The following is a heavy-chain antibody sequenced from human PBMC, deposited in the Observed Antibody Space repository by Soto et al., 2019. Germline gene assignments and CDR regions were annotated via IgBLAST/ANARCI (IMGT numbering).Heavy chain of an antibody. D-gene: IGHD3-10*01. J-gene: IGHJ4*02. CDR1: GGSISSSSYY. CDR2: IYYTGST. Sequence: SETLSLTCAVSGGSISSSSYYWAWIRQPPGKGLEWIANIYYTGSTYYNPSLGGRVTISIDTSKDQFSLKLGSVTAADTAVYYCAKSNSGSYSFDYWGQGTLVTVSS. V-gene: IGHV4-39*01. CDR3: AKSNSGSYSFDY.